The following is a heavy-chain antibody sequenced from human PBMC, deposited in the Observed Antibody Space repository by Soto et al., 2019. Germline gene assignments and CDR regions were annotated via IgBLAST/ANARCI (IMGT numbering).Heavy chain of an antibody. CDR1: DGSVSSGSYY. Sequence: TLSLTCTVSDGSVSSGSYYWTWIRQPPGKGLEWIGYIYSSGSTLYNPSLKSRVIISVDTSMNQFSLKLSSVTAADTAVYYCARDSLALFDSWGQGTLVTVSS. CDR2: IYSSGST. J-gene: IGHJ4*02. V-gene: IGHV4-61*01. CDR3: ARDSLALFDS. D-gene: IGHD5-12*01.